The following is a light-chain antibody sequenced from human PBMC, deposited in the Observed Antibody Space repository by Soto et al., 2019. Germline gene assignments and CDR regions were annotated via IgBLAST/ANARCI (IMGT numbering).Light chain of an antibody. V-gene: IGKV1-12*01. Sequence: DIQMTQSPSSVSASVGDRVTITCRASQGINRWLSWYQQKPGKAPKLLIYTASRLQSGVPSSFSRSGSGTYSTLTISSLQAEDFATYFCLQASGFPLTFGGGTKVDIK. CDR2: TAS. J-gene: IGKJ4*01. CDR3: LQASGFPLT. CDR1: QGINRW.